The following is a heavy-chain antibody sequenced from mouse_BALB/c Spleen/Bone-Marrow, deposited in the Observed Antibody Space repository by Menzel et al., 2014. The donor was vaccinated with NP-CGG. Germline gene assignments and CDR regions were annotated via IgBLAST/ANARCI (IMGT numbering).Heavy chain of an antibody. V-gene: IGHV1-15*01. CDR2: IDPETGGT. J-gene: IGHJ2*01. D-gene: IGHD2-1*01. CDR3: TREGYGNSYYFDY. CDR1: GYTFTDYE. Sequence: QVQLQQSGAELVRPGASVTLSCKASGYTFTDYEVHWVKQTPVHGLEWIGAIDPETGGTAYNQKLKGKATLTADKSSSTAYMELRSLTSEDSAVYYCTREGYGNSYYFDYWGQGTTLTVSS.